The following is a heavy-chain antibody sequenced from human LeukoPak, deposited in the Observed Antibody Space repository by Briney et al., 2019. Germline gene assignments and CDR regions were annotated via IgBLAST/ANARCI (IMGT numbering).Heavy chain of an antibody. CDR1: GFTFSSYS. CDR3: ARDPSGGYYYDSSGYFDY. D-gene: IGHD3-22*01. Sequence: GSLRLSCAASGFTFSSYSMNWVRQAPGKGLEWVSSISSSSSYIYYADSVKGRFTISRDNAKNSLYLQMNSLRAEDTAVYYCARDPSGGYYYDSSGYFDYWGQGTLVTVSS. J-gene: IGHJ4*02. V-gene: IGHV3-21*01. CDR2: ISSSSSYI.